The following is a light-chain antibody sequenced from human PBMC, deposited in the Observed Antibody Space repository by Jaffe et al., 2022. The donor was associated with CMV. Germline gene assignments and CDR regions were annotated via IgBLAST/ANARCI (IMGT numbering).Light chain of an antibody. Sequence: DIQMTQSPSTLSASIGDRVTITCRASQSISSWLAWYQQKPGRAPNLLIYKASSLESGVPSRFSGSGGGTEFTLTISSLQPDDFATYYCQEYNTNAWTFGQGTTVEIK. CDR1: QSISSW. J-gene: IGKJ1*01. CDR2: KAS. CDR3: QEYNTNAWT. V-gene: IGKV1-5*03.